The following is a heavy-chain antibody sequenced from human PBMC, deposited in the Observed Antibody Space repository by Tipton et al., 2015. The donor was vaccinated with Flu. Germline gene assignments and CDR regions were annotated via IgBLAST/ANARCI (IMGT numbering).Heavy chain of an antibody. D-gene: IGHD4-11*01. CDR1: GDSIRSDYY. J-gene: IGHJ5*02. V-gene: IGHV4-38-2*01. CDR2: IPRGGSA. Sequence: GLVKPSETLSLTCLVSGDSIRSDYYWGWIRQPPGKGLEWIGHIPRGGSAYYNSSLQSRVTISVDSSRNRFSLKVKSVTAADTAIYYCARRDYSNYVSEPKNWFDHWGQGTLVTVSS. CDR3: ARRDYSNYVSEPKNWFDH.